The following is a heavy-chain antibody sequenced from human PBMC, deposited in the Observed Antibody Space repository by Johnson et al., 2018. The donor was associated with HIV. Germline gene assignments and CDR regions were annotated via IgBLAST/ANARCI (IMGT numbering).Heavy chain of an antibody. V-gene: IGHV3-23*04. Sequence: VQLVESGGGVVQRGGSLRLSCVASGFTFSSYAMSWVRQAPGKGLEWVSAISGSGGSTYYADSVKGRFTISRDNSKNTLYLQMNSLRAEDTAVYYCAKALRITMVQVYHRGGDAFDIWGQGTMVTVSS. D-gene: IGHD3-10*01. CDR1: GFTFSSYA. CDR3: AKALRITMVQVYHRGGDAFDI. J-gene: IGHJ3*02. CDR2: ISGSGGST.